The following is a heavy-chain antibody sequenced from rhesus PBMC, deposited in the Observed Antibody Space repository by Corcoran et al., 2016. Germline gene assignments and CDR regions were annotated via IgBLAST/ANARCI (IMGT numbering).Heavy chain of an antibody. CDR3: ARDLRVTSPLDY. D-gene: IGHD4-17*01. V-gene: IGHV4-173*01. J-gene: IGHJ4*01. CDR1: GGSHSSNY. CDR2: ISGSGGST. Sequence: QVQLQESGPGLVKPSETLSPTCAVSGGSHSSNYWSWILPPPVKGLEWFGRISGSGGSTAYNHSLKSRVTISTDTAKNQFSLKLSSVTAADTAVYYCARDLRVTSPLDYWGQGVLVTVSS.